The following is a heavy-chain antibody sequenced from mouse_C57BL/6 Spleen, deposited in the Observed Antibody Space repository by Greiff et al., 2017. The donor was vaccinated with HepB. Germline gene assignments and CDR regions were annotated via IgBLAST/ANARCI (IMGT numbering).Heavy chain of an antibody. CDR1: GYAFSSSW. J-gene: IGHJ2*01. CDR2: IYPGDGDT. D-gene: IGHD2-4*01. Sequence: VKVVESGPELVKPGASVKISCKASGYAFSSSWMNWVKQRPGKGLEWIGRIYPGDGDTNYNGKFKGKATLTADKSSSTAYMQLSSLTSEDSAVYFCARLDYFLDYWGQGTTLTVSS. CDR3: ARLDYFLDY. V-gene: IGHV1-82*01.